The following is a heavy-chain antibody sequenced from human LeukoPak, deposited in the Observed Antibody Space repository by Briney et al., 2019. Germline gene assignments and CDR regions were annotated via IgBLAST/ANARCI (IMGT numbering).Heavy chain of an antibody. V-gene: IGHV3-15*01. CDR2: IKSKTDGGTT. CDR1: GFTFSNAW. J-gene: IGHJ6*03. D-gene: IGHD3-3*01. CDR3: TTYYDFWSGYYGYYYYMDV. Sequence: GGSLRLSCAASGFTFSNAWMSWVRQAPGKGLEWVGRIKSKTDGGTTDYAAPVKGRFTISRDDSKNTLYLQMNSLKTEDTAVYYCTTYYDFWSGYYGYYYYMDVWGKGTTVTVSS.